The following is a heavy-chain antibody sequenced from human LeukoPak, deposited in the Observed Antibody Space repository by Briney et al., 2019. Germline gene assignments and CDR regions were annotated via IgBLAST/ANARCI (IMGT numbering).Heavy chain of an antibody. V-gene: IGHV3-30-3*01. D-gene: IGHD5-18*01. J-gene: IGHJ4*02. Sequence: GGSLRLSCEASGFTFSSYAMHWVRQAPGKGLEWVAVISYDGSNKYYADSVKGRFTISRDNSKNTLYLQMNSLRAEDTAVYYCARDRGYSYGSFDYWGQGTLVTVSS. CDR3: ARDRGYSYGSFDY. CDR2: ISYDGSNK. CDR1: GFTFSSYA.